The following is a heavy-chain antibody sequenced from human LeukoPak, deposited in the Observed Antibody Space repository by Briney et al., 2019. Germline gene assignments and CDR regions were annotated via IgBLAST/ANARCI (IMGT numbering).Heavy chain of an antibody. CDR2: FSSGSNTI. D-gene: IGHD3-10*01. CDR3: ARAGLMVRGVYNWFDP. CDR1: KFTFSTYN. V-gene: IGHV3-48*01. Sequence: GGSLRLSCTASKFTFSTYNLNWVRQAPGKGLEWISYFSSGSNTIYYADSVKGRFTISRDNAKSSLYLQMNSLRAEDTAVYYCARAGLMVRGVYNWFDPWGQGTLVTVSS. J-gene: IGHJ5*02.